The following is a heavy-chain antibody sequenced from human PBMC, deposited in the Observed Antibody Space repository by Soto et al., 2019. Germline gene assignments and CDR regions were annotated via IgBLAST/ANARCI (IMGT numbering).Heavy chain of an antibody. Sequence: SETLSLTYTVSGGSISNGDYCWSLVSQSPGKGLEWIGSIYNSGSTYYNPSLKSRVTISVDTSKNQFSLKLSSVTAADTAVYYCARASNHYDILTGYPYGFDYWGQGTLVTVSS. D-gene: IGHD3-9*01. J-gene: IGHJ4*02. CDR1: GGSISNGDYC. V-gene: IGHV4-39*01. CDR2: IYNSGST. CDR3: ARASNHYDILTGYPYGFDY.